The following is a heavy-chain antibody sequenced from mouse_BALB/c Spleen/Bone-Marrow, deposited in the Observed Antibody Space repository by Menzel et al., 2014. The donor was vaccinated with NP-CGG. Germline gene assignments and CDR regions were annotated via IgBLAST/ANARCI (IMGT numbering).Heavy chain of an antibody. J-gene: IGHJ3*01. CDR2: IYPGSGST. CDR3: TRGFDY. V-gene: IGHV1S22*01. Sequence: LKESGPELVRPGASVKLSCKASGYTFTSYWMHWVKQRHGQGLEWIGNIYPGSGSTNYDEKFKSKGTLTVDTSSSTAYMHLSSLTAEDSAVYYCTRGFDYWGQGTLVTVSA. CDR1: GYTFTSYW.